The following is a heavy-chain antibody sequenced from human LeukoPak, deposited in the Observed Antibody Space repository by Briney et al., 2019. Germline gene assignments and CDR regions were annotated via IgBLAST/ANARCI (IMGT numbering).Heavy chain of an antibody. Sequence: VASVKVSCKASGYTFTSYGISWVRQAPGQALEWMGWISAYNGNTNYAQKLQGRVTMTTDTSTSTADMELRSLRSDDTAVYYCAANQLSKWELLDFDYWGQGTLVTVSS. CDR3: AANQLSKWELLDFDY. J-gene: IGHJ4*02. V-gene: IGHV1-18*01. D-gene: IGHD1-26*01. CDR1: GYTFTSYG. CDR2: ISAYNGNT.